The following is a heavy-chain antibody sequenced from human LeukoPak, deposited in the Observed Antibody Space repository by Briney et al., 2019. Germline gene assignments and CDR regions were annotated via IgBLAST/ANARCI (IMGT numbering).Heavy chain of an antibody. J-gene: IGHJ4*02. CDR2: FSYSGST. CDR1: GGSISTTGYY. V-gene: IGHV4-39*01. CDR3: ARGGRWLQFNY. D-gene: IGHD5-24*01. Sequence: SETLSLTCTVSGGSISTTGYYWGWIRQPPGKGLEWIGSFSYSGSTYYNPSLKSRVTISVDTSKHQFSLKLSSVTAADTAVYYCARGGRWLQFNYWGQGTLVTVSS.